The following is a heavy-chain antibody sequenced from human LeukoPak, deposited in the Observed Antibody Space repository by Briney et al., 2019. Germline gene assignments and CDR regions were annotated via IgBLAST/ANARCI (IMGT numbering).Heavy chain of an antibody. Sequence: GASVKVSCKASGYRFTSYYMHWVRQAPGQGLEWMGWINSDSGGTNYAQKFQGRVTMTRDTSTSTAYMGPSSLRSDDTAFYYCARDTITVTTPYFDYWGQGTLVTVPS. CDR3: ARDTITVTTPYFDY. CDR2: INSDSGGT. V-gene: IGHV1-2*02. D-gene: IGHD4-17*01. CDR1: GYRFTSYY. J-gene: IGHJ4*02.